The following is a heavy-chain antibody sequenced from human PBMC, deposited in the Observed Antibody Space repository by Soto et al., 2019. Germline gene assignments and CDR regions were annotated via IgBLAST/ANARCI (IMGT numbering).Heavy chain of an antibody. D-gene: IGHD1-1*01. Sequence: QVHLVQSGAEVKKPGASVKVSCKGSGYAFTTYGITWVRQAPGQGLEWMGWISAHNGNTNYAQKLQGRVTVTRDTSTSTAYMELRSLRSDDTAVYYCARGRYGDYWGQGAVLTVSS. CDR1: GYAFTTYG. CDR2: ISAHNGNT. J-gene: IGHJ4*02. V-gene: IGHV1-18*01. CDR3: ARGRYGDY.